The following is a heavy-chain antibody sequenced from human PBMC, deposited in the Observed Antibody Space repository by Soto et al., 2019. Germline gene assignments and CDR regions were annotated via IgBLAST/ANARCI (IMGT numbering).Heavy chain of an antibody. V-gene: IGHV4-31*03. CDR2: IYYSGST. CDR1: GGSISSGGYY. J-gene: IGHJ6*02. CDR3: ARGRREWELRGYYYGMDV. D-gene: IGHD1-26*01. Sequence: SETLSLTCTVSGGSISSGGYYWSWIRQHPGKGLEWIGYIYYSGSTYYNPSLKSRVTISVDTSKNQFSLRLSSVTAADTAVYYCARGRREWELRGYYYGMDVWGQGTTVTVSS.